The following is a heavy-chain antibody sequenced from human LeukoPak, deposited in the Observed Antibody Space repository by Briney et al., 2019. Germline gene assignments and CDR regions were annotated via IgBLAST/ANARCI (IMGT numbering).Heavy chain of an antibody. CDR2: IYSGGST. V-gene: IGHV3-53*01. CDR3: ARTYYYDSSRAFDI. Sequence: PGGSLRLSCAASGFTVSSYYMSWVRQAPGKGLEWVSLIYSGGSTYYADSVKGRFTISRDNAKNSLYVQMNSLRAEDTAVYYCARTYYYDSSRAFDIWGQGTMVTVSS. CDR1: GFTVSSYY. J-gene: IGHJ3*02. D-gene: IGHD3-22*01.